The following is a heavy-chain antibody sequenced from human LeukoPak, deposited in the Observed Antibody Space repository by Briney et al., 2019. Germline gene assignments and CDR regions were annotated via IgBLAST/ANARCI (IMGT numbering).Heavy chain of an antibody. CDR1: GYTFTSYD. V-gene: IGHV1-8*01. J-gene: IGHJ4*02. CDR2: MNPNSGNT. D-gene: IGHD1-26*01. Sequence: ASVKVSCKASGYTFTSYDINWVRQATGQGLEWMGWMNPNSGNTGYAQKFQGRVTMTRDTSTSTAYMELSRLTSDDTAVYYCARRVVPTASLVYWGQGTLVTVSS. CDR3: ARRVVPTASLVY.